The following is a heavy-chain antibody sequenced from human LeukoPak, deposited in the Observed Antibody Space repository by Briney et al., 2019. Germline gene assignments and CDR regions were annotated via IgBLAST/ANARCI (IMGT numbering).Heavy chain of an antibody. CDR3: ARAADYPI. CDR1: GGSISSYY. V-gene: IGHV4-59*01. D-gene: IGHD3-10*01. J-gene: IGHJ3*02. CDR2: IYYSGST. Sequence: SETLSLTCTVSGGSISSYYWSWIRQPPGKGLEWIGYIYYSGSTNYNPSLKSRVTISVDTSKNQFSLKLSSVTAADTAVYYCARAADYPIWGQGTMVTVSS.